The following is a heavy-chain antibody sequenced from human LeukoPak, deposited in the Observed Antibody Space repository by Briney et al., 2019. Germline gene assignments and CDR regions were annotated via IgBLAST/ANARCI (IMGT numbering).Heavy chain of an antibody. Sequence: GGSLRLSCAASGFTFSGSAMHWVRQASGKGLEWVGRIRSKANSYATAYAASVKGRFTISRDDSKNTAYLQMNSLKTEDTAVYYCTRLPLGHGDSGNWGQGTLVTVSS. J-gene: IGHJ4*02. CDR1: GFTFSGSA. D-gene: IGHD4-17*01. CDR3: TRLPLGHGDSGN. V-gene: IGHV3-73*01. CDR2: IRSKANSYAT.